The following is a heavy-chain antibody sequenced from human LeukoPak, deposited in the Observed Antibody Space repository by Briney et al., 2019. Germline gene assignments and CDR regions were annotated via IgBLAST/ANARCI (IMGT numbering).Heavy chain of an antibody. CDR3: ARGPFFTTVTRDY. D-gene: IGHD4-17*01. Sequence: ASVKVSCKASGYTFTSYGISWVRQAPGQGLEWMGWISAYNGNTNYAQKLQGRVTMTRNTSISTAYMELSSLRSEDTAVYYCARGPFFTTVTRDYWGQGTLVTVSS. CDR2: ISAYNGNT. J-gene: IGHJ4*02. CDR1: GYTFTSYG. V-gene: IGHV1-18*01.